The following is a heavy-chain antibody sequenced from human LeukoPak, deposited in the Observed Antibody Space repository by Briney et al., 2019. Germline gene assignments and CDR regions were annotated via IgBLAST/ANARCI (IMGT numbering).Heavy chain of an antibody. CDR3: ARPVSGSSGWYYNF. CDR2: TNHSRST. D-gene: IGHD6-19*01. V-gene: IGHV4-34*01. Sequence: SETQSLTCAVYGGSFCGYYWMWIRQPPGMGLEWIGETNHSRSTNYNPSLKSRVTISVDTFKNQLSLKLSSVTAADTAVYYWARPVSGSSGWYYNFGGQGTLVTVSS. CDR1: GGSFCGYY. J-gene: IGHJ4*02.